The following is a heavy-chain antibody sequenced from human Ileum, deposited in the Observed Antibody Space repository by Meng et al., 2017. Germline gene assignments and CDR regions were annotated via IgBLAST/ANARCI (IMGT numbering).Heavy chain of an antibody. CDR2: MYYSGRT. CDR1: GGSISSGGYY. D-gene: IGHD4-17*01. V-gene: IGHV4-31*01. J-gene: IGHJ5*02. Sequence: SETLSLTCTVSGGSISSGGYYWSWIRQHPGKGLEWIGSMYYSGRTHYNPPLKSPPTISADTSKNQFSLKLSSVTAADTAVYYCARGDYGDYGSRFDPWGQGTLVTVSS. CDR3: ARGDYGDYGSRFDP.